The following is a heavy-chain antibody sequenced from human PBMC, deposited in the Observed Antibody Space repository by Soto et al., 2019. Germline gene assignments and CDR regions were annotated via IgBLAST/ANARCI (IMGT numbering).Heavy chain of an antibody. J-gene: IGHJ4*02. D-gene: IGHD5-18*01. CDR3: AEDHWNGQWILRYFEH. V-gene: IGHV3-23*01. Sequence: GGSLRLSCVASGFTFSDHAMSWVRQAPGKGLEWIAAISGGGASKYYADSVKGRVTISRDNSQNTVYLQMNSVTAEDTAVYYCAEDHWNGQWILRYFEHWGQGNLVTVSS. CDR2: ISGGGASK. CDR1: GFTFSDHA.